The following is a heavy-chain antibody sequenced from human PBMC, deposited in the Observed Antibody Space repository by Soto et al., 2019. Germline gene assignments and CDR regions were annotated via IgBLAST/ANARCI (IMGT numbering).Heavy chain of an antibody. D-gene: IGHD3-10*01. CDR1: GGSISSYY. CDR2: IYYSGTT. V-gene: IGHV4-59*01. CDR3: ARGGASSKWLDT. Sequence: SETLSLTCTVSGGSISSYYWSWIRQPPGKGLEWIGYIYYSGTTNYNPSLKSRVTISVDTSKNQFSLQLTSVTAADTAIYYCARGGASSKWLDTWGQGTQVTVPS. J-gene: IGHJ5*02.